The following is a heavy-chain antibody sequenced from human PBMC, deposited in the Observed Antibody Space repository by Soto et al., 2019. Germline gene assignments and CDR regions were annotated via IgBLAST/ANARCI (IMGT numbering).Heavy chain of an antibody. CDR3: ARYRYGYRYFDY. CDR1: GGTFSSYA. V-gene: IGHV1-69*12. CDR2: TIPFFGTA. D-gene: IGHD5-18*01. Sequence: QVQLVQSGAEVKKPGSSVKVSCKASGGTFSSYAISWVRQAPGQGLEWMGGTIPFFGTANYAQKFQGRVTITADESTSTAYMELSSLRSEDTAVYYCARYRYGYRYFDYWGQGTLVTVSS. J-gene: IGHJ4*02.